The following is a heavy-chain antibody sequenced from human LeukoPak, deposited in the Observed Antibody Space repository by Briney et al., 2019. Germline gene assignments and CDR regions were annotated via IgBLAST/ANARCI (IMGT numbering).Heavy chain of an antibody. D-gene: IGHD3-22*01. J-gene: IGHJ5*02. CDR1: GYSISSGYY. V-gene: IGHV4-38-2*02. CDR3: ARDAPPRDSSDYYLSNWFDP. CDR2: IYHSGST. Sequence: PSETLSLTCTVSGYSISSGYYWGWIRQPPGKGLEWIGSIYHSGSTDYSPSLKSRVTISVDTSKNQFSLKLSSVTAADTAVYYCARDAPPRDSSDYYLSNWFDPWGQGTLVTVSS.